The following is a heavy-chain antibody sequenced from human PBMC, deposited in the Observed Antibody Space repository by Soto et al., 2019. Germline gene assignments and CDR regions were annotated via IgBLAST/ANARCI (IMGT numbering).Heavy chain of an antibody. D-gene: IGHD3-16*01. V-gene: IGHV1-8*01. Sequence: QVQLVQSGAEVKKPGASVKVSCKASGYTFTSYDINWVRQATGQGLEWMGWMNPNSGNTGYAQKFQRRDTMTRNTSISTAYMELRSLRSEDTAVYYCARGSGNMGYYYYFGMHVWGQGTTVTVSS. CDR1: GYTFTSYD. J-gene: IGHJ6*02. CDR3: ARGSGNMGYYYYFGMHV. CDR2: MNPNSGNT.